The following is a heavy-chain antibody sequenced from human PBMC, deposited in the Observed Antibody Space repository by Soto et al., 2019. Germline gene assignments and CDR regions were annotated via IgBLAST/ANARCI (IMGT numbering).Heavy chain of an antibody. J-gene: IGHJ6*02. D-gene: IGHD6-13*01. CDR1: GYTFTTYG. Sequence: QVQLVQSGDEVKKPGASVKVSCKASGYTFTTYGISWVRQAPGLGLEWMGWISAYNGDTKYAQNVQDRVSMTTDTPTSTAYMELRSLRSDDTAVYYCAREGSWPYYYYGMDVWGQGTTVTVSS. CDR3: AREGSWPYYYYGMDV. V-gene: IGHV1-18*01. CDR2: ISAYNGDT.